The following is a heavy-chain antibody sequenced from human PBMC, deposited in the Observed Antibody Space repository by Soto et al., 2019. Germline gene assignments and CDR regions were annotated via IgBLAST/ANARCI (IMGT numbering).Heavy chain of an antibody. CDR1: GGSISSYY. J-gene: IGHJ4*02. Sequence: QVQLQESGPGLVKPSETLSLTCTVSGGSISSYYWSWIRQPPGKGLEWIGYIYYSGSTNYNPSLQGRVTISVDTSKNHFSLKLGSVTAADTAVYYCARRYGGNLDYWGQGTLVTVSS. D-gene: IGHD1-26*01. V-gene: IGHV4-59*08. CDR2: IYYSGST. CDR3: ARRYGGNLDY.